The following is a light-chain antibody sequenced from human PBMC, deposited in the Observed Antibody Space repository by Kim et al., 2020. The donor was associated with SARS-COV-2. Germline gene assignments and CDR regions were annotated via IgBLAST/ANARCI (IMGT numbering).Light chain of an antibody. CDR3: QQRSNWPLT. V-gene: IGKV3-11*01. CDR2: DAS. Sequence: LSPGERATLSCRASQSVSTYLAWYQQKPGQAPRLLFYDASNRATGIPARFSGSGSGTDFTLTISSLEPEDFAVYYCQQRSNWPLTFGGGTKVEIK. CDR1: QSVSTY. J-gene: IGKJ4*01.